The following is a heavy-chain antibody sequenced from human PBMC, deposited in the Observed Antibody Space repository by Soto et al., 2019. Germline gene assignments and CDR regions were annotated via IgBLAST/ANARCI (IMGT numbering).Heavy chain of an antibody. V-gene: IGHV4-34*01. CDR2: INHSGST. CDR3: ARGAHSSGWLGFDY. Sequence: SETLSLTCAVYGGSFSGYYWSWIRQPPGKGLEWIGEINHSGSTNYNPSLKSRVTISVDTSKNRFSLKLSSVTAADTAVYYCARGAHSSGWLGFDYWGQGTLVTVSS. D-gene: IGHD6-19*01. CDR1: GGSFSGYY. J-gene: IGHJ4*02.